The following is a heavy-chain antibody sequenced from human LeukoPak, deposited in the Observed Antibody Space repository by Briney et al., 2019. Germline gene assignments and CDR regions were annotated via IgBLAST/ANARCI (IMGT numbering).Heavy chain of an antibody. V-gene: IGHV4-4*09. CDR1: GGSISSYY. J-gene: IGHJ5*02. Sequence: SETLSLTCTVSGGSISSYYWSWIRQPPGKGLEWIGYIYTSGSTSYNPSLKSRVTISVDTSKNQFSLKLSSVTAADTAVYYCARTLHSSSWYWFDPWGQGTLVTVSS. CDR2: IYTSGST. D-gene: IGHD6-13*01. CDR3: ARTLHSSSWYWFDP.